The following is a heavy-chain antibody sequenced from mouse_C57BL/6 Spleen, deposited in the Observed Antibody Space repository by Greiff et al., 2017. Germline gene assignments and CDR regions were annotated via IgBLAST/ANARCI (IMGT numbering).Heavy chain of an antibody. Sequence: QVQLQQSGPELVKPGASVKISCKASGYAFSSSWMNWVKQRPGKGLELIGRIYPGDGDTNYNGKFKGKATLTADKSSSTAYMQLSSLTSEDSAVYFCARDDGYYAMDYWGQGTSVTVSS. CDR2: IYPGDGDT. CDR3: ARDDGYYAMDY. D-gene: IGHD2-3*01. J-gene: IGHJ4*01. V-gene: IGHV1-82*01. CDR1: GYAFSSSW.